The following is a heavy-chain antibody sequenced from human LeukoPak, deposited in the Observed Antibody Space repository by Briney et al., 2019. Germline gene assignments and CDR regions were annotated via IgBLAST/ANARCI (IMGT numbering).Heavy chain of an antibody. CDR3: ARSDYHNSGSHTVFDAFDI. Sequence: PSETLSLTCSVSGGSIRTYYWSWIRQSPGKGLEWIAYIYHSGSSNYNPSLKSRVTISIDSSKSQFSLKLSSVTAADTAMYYCARSDYHNSGSHTVFDAFDIWGQGTRVTVSS. J-gene: IGHJ3*02. D-gene: IGHD3-10*01. V-gene: IGHV4-59*01. CDR2: IYHSGSS. CDR1: GGSIRTYY.